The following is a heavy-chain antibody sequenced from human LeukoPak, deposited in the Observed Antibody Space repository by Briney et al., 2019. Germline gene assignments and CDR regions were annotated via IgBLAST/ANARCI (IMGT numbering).Heavy chain of an antibody. CDR1: GGTFSSYA. CDR2: IIPIFGTA. CDR3: VRGNYDFWSGYYTGSWFDP. V-gene: IGHV1-69*13. J-gene: IGHJ5*02. Sequence: ASVKVSCKASGGTFSSYAISWVRQAPGQGLEWMGGIIPIFGTANYAQKFQGRVTITADESTSTAYMELSSLRSEDTAVYYCVRGNYDFWSGYYTGSWFDPWGQGTLVTVSS. D-gene: IGHD3-3*01.